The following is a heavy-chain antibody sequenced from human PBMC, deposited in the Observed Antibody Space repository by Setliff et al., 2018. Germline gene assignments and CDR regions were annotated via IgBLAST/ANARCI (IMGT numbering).Heavy chain of an antibody. CDR3: ARARSNGWEEPDY. J-gene: IGHJ4*02. V-gene: IGHV3-48*01. CDR2: ISGASSTI. D-gene: IGHD6-19*01. CDR1: GLTFRNFG. Sequence: GGFLSLSCIVSGLTFRNFGMTWVRQAPGKGLEWLSKISGASSTIHYADSVKGRFTISRDNAQNSLYLQMNNLTAEDTAVYFCARARSNGWEEPDYWGQGTLVTVSS.